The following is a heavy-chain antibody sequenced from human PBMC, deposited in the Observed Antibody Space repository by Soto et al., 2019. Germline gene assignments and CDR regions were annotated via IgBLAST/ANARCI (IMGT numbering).Heavy chain of an antibody. CDR2: IYSGGST. Sequence: PGGSLRLSCAASGFTVSSNYMSWVRQAPGKGLEWVSVIYSGGSTYYADSVKGRFTISRHNTKNTLYLQMNSLRAEDTAVYYCASTYYYDSSGYGTRDAFDIWGQGTMVTVSS. D-gene: IGHD3-22*01. CDR3: ASTYYYDSSGYGTRDAFDI. CDR1: GFTVSSNY. V-gene: IGHV3-53*04. J-gene: IGHJ3*02.